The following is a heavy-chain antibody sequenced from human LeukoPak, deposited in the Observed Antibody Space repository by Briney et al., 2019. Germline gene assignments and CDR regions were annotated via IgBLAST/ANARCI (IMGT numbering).Heavy chain of an antibody. J-gene: IGHJ4*02. Sequence: SETLSLTCTVSGVSVSSGSYYWSWIRQPPGKGLEWIGYIYYSGSTSYNPSLKSRVTISVDTSKNQFSLKLSSVTAADTAVYYCARGGDGEEFDYWGPGTLVTVSS. V-gene: IGHV4-61*01. CDR2: IYYSGST. D-gene: IGHD3-10*01. CDR1: GVSVSSGSYY. CDR3: ARGGDGEEFDY.